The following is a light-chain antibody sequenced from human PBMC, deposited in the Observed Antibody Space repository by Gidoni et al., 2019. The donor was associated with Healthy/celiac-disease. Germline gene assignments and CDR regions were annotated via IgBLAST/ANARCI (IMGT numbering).Light chain of an antibody. CDR3: QQYGSSPLT. J-gene: IGKJ3*01. Sequence: EMMLTQSPRTLSLSPGEGATISCRASQSVSSSYLAWYQQKPGQAPRLLIYGASRRATGSPDRFSGSVSWTDFTLTLSRLELEDFALYYCQQYGSSPLTFGPGTKVDIK. V-gene: IGKV3-20*01. CDR1: QSVSSSY. CDR2: GAS.